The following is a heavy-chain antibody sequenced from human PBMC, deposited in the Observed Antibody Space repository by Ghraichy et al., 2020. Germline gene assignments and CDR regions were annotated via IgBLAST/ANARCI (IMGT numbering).Heavy chain of an antibody. J-gene: IGHJ4*02. Sequence: SETLSLTCTVSGGSISSYYWSWIRQPPGKGLEWIGYIYYSGSTNYNPSLKSRVTISVDTSKNQFSLKLSSVPAADTAVYYCARVHYDYIWGSYRFDYWGQGNLVTVSS. CDR3: ARVHYDYIWGSYRFDY. V-gene: IGHV4-59*01. CDR2: IYYSGST. D-gene: IGHD3-16*02. CDR1: GGSISSYY.